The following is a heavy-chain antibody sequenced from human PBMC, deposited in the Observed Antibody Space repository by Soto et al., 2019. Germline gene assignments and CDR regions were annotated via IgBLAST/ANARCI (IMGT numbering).Heavy chain of an antibody. CDR3: ARVSHSYCSSTSCYAFDI. V-gene: IGHV4-31*03. J-gene: IGHJ3*02. CDR2: IYYSGST. CDR1: GGSISSGGYY. D-gene: IGHD2-2*01. Sequence: TSETLSLTCTVSGGSISSGGYYWSWIRQQPGKSLEWNGYIYYSGSTYYNSSLKSRVTISVDTSKNQFSLKLSSVTAADTAVYYCARVSHSYCSSTSCYAFDIWGQGTMVTVSS.